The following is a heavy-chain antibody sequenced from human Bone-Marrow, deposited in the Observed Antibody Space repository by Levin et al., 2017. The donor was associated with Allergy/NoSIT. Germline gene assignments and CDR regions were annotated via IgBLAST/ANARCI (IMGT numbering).Heavy chain of an antibody. J-gene: IGHJ4*02. CDR1: GYSFTDFY. CDR3: ARAGRYCSTTTCYSAY. Sequence: ASVKVSCKASGYSFTDFYMYWVRQAPGQGLEWMGWINPNSGGTNYAQTFQGRVAMTRDTSISTAYMELSGLRSDDTAVYFCARAGRYCSTTTCYSAYWGQGTLVTVSS. CDR2: INPNSGGT. V-gene: IGHV1-2*02. D-gene: IGHD2-2*01.